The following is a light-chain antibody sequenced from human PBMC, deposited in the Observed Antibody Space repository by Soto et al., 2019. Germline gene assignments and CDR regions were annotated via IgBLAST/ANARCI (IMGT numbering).Light chain of an antibody. V-gene: IGKV1-5*01. CDR3: QQYHTYPCT. CDR2: DAS. J-gene: IGKJ1*01. CDR1: QSISNW. Sequence: DIQMTQSPSTLSAYVGDRVTITCRASQSISNWLAWYQQKPGKAPNLLIFDASSLQSGVPSRFSGSGSGTEFTLAISSLQPDDFATYYCQQYHTYPCTFGQGTKVEIK.